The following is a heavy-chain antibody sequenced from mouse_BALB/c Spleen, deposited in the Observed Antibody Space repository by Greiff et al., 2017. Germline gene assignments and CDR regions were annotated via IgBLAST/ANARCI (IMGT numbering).Heavy chain of an antibody. CDR2: ISSGGGNT. D-gene: IGHD3-2*02. CDR1: GFTFSSYT. V-gene: IGHV5-9*03. J-gene: IGHJ3*01. CDR3: AREGFVRFAY. Sequence: EVKVVESGGGLVKPGGSLKLSCAASGFTFSSYTMSWVRQTPEKRLEWVATISSGGGNTYYPDSVKGRFTISRDNAKNNLYLQMSSLRSEDTALYYCAREGFVRFAYWGQGTLVTVSA.